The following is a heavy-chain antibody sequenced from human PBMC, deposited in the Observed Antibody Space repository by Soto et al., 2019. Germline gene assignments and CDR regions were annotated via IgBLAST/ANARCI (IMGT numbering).Heavy chain of an antibody. D-gene: IGHD3-10*01. V-gene: IGHV4-59*12. CDR3: ARATKYDYGSGSHYV. Sequence: PSETLSLTCTVSGGSISSYYWSWIRQPPGKGLEWIGYIYYSGSTNYNPSLKSRVTISVDTSKNQFSLKLSSVTAADTAVYYCARATKYDYGSGSHYVWGQGTTVTVSS. CDR2: IYYSGST. J-gene: IGHJ6*02. CDR1: GGSISSYY.